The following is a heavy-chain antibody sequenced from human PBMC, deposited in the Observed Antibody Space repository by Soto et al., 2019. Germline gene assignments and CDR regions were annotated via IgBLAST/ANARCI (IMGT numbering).Heavy chain of an antibody. CDR2: IYYSGST. J-gene: IGHJ6*03. CDR3: ARHKDPYSRGYYYYMDV. CDR1: GGSISSYY. V-gene: IGHV4-59*08. D-gene: IGHD5-12*01. Sequence: LSLTCTVSGGSISSYYWSWIRQPPGKGLEWIGYIYYSGSTNYNPSLKSRVTISVDTSKNQFSLKLSSVTAADTAVYYCARHKDPYSRGYYYYMDVWGKGTTVTVSS.